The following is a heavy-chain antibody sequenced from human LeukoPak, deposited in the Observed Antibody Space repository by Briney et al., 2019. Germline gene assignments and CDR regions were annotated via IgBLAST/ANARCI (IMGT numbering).Heavy chain of an antibody. CDR3: ARASTHPFDDAFDI. Sequence: GGSLRLSCAASGFTFSSHWMHWVRHAPGKGLVWVSRISPDGSTTKNADSVKGRFTISRDNARSTLFLQLNSLRAEDTALYHCARASTHPFDDAFDIWGQGTMVTVSS. V-gene: IGHV3-74*03. CDR1: GFTFSSHW. J-gene: IGHJ3*02. CDR2: ISPDGSTT.